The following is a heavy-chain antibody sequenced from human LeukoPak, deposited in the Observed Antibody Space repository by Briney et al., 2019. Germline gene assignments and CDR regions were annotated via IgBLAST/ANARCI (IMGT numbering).Heavy chain of an antibody. CDR3: AKLRRGEWRGRIDS. CDR1: GFTFSTYS. Sequence: GGSLRLSCAASGFTFSTYSMIWVRQAPGKGLEWDSSISSSSSYIYYADSVKGRFTISRDNAKNSLYLQMNSLRAEDTAVYYCAKLRRGEWRGRIDSWGQGTLVTVSS. V-gene: IGHV3-21*01. CDR2: ISSSSSYI. D-gene: IGHD3-16*01. J-gene: IGHJ4*02.